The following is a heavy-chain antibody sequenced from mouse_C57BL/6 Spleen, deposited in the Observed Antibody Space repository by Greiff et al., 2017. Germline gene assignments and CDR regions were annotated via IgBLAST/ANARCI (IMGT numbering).Heavy chain of an antibody. V-gene: IGHV1-80*01. CDR2: IYPGDGDT. Sequence: QVQLKQSGAELVKPGASVKISCKASGYAFSSYWMNWVKPRPGKGLEWLGQIYPGDGDTNYNGKFKGKATLTTDKSSSTAYMQLSSLTSEDSAYYFCARHYDYNDSAWFAFWGQGTLVTVSA. CDR1: GYAFSSYW. CDR3: ARHYDYNDSAWFAF. D-gene: IGHD2-4*01. J-gene: IGHJ3*01.